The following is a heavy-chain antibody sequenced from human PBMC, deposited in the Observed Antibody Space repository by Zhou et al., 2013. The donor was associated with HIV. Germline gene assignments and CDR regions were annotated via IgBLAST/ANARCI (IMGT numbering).Heavy chain of an antibody. CDR3: ARDRDWGFPRWLDP. CDR1: GYTFTSYD. CDR2: MNPDRGDT. Sequence: QVQLVQSGAEVKKPGASVKVSCKASGYTFTSYDINWVRQATGQGLEWMGWMNPDRGDTKVAQKFQGRVTLTRDTSISTAYMELSSLRFDDTAVYYCARDRDWGFPRWLDPWGQGTLVTVSS. D-gene: IGHD7-27*01. V-gene: IGHV1-2*02. J-gene: IGHJ5*02.